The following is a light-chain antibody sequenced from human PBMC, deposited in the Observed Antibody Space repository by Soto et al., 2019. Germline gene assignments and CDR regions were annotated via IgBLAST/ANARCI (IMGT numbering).Light chain of an antibody. CDR3: QQYGSSYT. CDR2: GTS. CDR1: QSVRNNY. J-gene: IGKJ3*01. Sequence: EIVLTQSPGTLSLSPGERATLSCRASQSVRNNYLAWYRQQPGQAPRLLIYGTSTRDTVIADRFSGSGSGTDFPLTISRLEPEDFAVYYCQQYGSSYTFGPGTKVEIK. V-gene: IGKV3-20*01.